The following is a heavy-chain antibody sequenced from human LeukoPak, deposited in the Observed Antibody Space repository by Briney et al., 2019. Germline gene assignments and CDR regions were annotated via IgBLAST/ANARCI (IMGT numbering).Heavy chain of an antibody. J-gene: IGHJ5*02. D-gene: IGHD6-13*01. CDR1: GGSISSYY. CDR3: AREIGSSWPPYWFDP. V-gene: IGHV4-59*01. CDR2: IYYSGST. Sequence: SETLSLTCTVSGGSISSYYWSWIRQPPGKGLEWIGYIYYSGSTNYNPSLKSRVTISVDTSKNQFSLKLSSVTAADTAVYYCAREIGSSWPPYWFDPWGQGTLVTVSS.